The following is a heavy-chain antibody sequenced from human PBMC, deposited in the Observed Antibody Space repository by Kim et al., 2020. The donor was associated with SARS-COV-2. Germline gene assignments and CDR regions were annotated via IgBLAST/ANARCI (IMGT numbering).Heavy chain of an antibody. J-gene: IGHJ4*02. CDR3: ARDEGRGGDYGY. V-gene: IGHV3-7*01. Sequence: GGSLRLSCAVSGFTFSSYWMNWLRQAPGGGLQWVANIKPDGGESYYVDSLKGRFTISRDNAKNSLYLQMNSLRAEDTALYYCARDEGRGGDYGYWGQGTLVTVSS. CDR1: GFTFSSYW. D-gene: IGHD4-17*01. CDR2: IKPDGGES.